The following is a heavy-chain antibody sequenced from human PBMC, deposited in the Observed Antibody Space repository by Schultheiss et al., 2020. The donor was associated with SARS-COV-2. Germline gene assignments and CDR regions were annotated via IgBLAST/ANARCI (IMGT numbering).Heavy chain of an antibody. Sequence: ESLKISCAVYGGSFSGYYWSWIRQPPGKGLEWIGEINHSGSTNYNPSLKSRVTISVDTSKNQFSLKLSSVTAADTAVYYCARVGGHPVYNWFDPWGQGTLVTVSS. CDR2: INHSGST. V-gene: IGHV4-34*01. J-gene: IGHJ5*02. D-gene: IGHD3-16*01. CDR3: ARVGGHPVYNWFDP. CDR1: GGSFSGYY.